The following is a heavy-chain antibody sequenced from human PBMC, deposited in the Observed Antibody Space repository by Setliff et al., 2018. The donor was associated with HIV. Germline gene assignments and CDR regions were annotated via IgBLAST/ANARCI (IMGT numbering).Heavy chain of an antibody. J-gene: IGHJ4*02. CDR1: GYTFTSYY. CDR3: ARDPNRIAVAGTFDY. CDR2: IKPSGGST. D-gene: IGHD6-19*01. Sequence: ASVKVSCKASGYTFTSYYMHWVRQAPGQGLGWMGIIKPSGGSTSYAQKFQGRVTMTRDTSTSTVYMELSSLRSEDTAVYYCARDPNRIAVAGTFDYWGQGTLVTVSS. V-gene: IGHV1-46*01.